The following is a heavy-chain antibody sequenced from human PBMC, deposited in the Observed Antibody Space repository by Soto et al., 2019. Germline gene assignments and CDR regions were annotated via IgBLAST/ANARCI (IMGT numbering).Heavy chain of an antibody. J-gene: IGHJ5*02. Sequence: QVQLQESGPGLVKPSGTLSLTCAVSNGSITSGNWWSWVRQPPGKGLEWIGDIYQTGSTNYNPSLRSRVIISVDKSKNNFSLSLSSVTAADTAVYFCARVWGALAPIAGWFGPWGRGILVTVSS. CDR1: NGSITSGNW. D-gene: IGHD3-16*01. V-gene: IGHV4-4*02. CDR2: IYQTGST. CDR3: ARVWGALAPIAGWFGP.